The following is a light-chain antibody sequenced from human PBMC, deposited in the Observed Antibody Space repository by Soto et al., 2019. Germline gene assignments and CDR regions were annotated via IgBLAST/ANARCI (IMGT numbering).Light chain of an antibody. CDR2: GAS. Sequence: ELVLTQSPGTLSLSPGERATLSCRASQSVSSSYLAWYQQKPGQAPRLLIYGASSRATGIPDRFSGSESGTDFTLTISRLEPEDFAVYYCQQYGSSPTFGPGIKVDIK. V-gene: IGKV3-20*01. J-gene: IGKJ3*01. CDR1: QSVSSSY. CDR3: QQYGSSPT.